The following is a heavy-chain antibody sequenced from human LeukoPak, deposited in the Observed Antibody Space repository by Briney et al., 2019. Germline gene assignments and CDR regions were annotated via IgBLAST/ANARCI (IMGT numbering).Heavy chain of an antibody. V-gene: IGHV3-53*01. Sequence: PGGSLRLSCAASGFTVSSNYMSWVRQAPGKGLQWVSVIYSGGSTYYADSVKGRFTISRDNSKNTLYLQMNSLRAEDTAVYYCARAPDYSSSWWPLDYWGQGTLVTVSS. CDR1: GFTVSSNY. J-gene: IGHJ4*02. CDR3: ARAPDYSSSWWPLDY. D-gene: IGHD6-13*01. CDR2: IYSGGST.